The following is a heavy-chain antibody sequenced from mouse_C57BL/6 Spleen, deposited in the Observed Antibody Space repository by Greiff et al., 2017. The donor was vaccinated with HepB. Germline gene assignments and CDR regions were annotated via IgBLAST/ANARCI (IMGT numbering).Heavy chain of an antibody. CDR3: ARDGYGAMDD. Sequence: EVKLMESGGGLVQPGGSLKLSCAASGFTFSDYGMAWVRQAPRKGPEWVAFISNLAYSIYYADTVTGRFTISRENAKNTLYLEMSSLRSEDTAMYYCARDGYGAMDDWGQGTSVTVSS. CDR2: ISNLAYSI. J-gene: IGHJ4*01. D-gene: IGHD2-3*01. CDR1: GFTFSDYG. V-gene: IGHV5-15*01.